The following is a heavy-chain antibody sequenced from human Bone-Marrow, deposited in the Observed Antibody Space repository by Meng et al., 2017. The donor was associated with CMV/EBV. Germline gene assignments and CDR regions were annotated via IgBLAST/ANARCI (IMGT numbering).Heavy chain of an antibody. J-gene: IGHJ6*02. V-gene: IGHV3-33*06. CDR3: AKDGEYQLLLHYDFWSGTLDV. D-gene: IGHD3-3*01. CDR1: GFTSSSYG. CDR2: IWYDGSNK. Sequence: GESLKISCAASGFTSSSYGMHWVRQAPGKGLEWVAVIWYDGSNKYYADSVKGRFTISRDNSKNTLYLQMNSLRAEDTAVYYCAKDGEYQLLLHYDFWSGTLDVWGQGTTVTVSS.